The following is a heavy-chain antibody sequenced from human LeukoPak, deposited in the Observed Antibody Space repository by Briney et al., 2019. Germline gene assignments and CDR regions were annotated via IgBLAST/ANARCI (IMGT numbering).Heavy chain of an antibody. J-gene: IGHJ5*02. Sequence: GGSLRLSCAASEFIFSSYSMCWVRQAPGKGLEWVSYISSSGTSIYYADSVKGRFTISRDSAKNSLYLQMNSLRAEDTAVYHYARDVTYHGGDWFDPWGQGTLVTVSS. CDR2: ISSSGTSI. V-gene: IGHV3-48*04. CDR1: EFIFSSYS. CDR3: ARDVTYHGGDWFDP. D-gene: IGHD4-23*01.